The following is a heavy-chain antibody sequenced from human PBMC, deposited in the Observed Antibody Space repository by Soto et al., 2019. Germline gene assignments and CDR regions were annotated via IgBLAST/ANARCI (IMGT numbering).Heavy chain of an antibody. CDR2: IIPIFGTA. Sequence: ASVKVSCKASGGTFSSYAISWVRQAPGQGLEWMGGIIPIFGTANYAQKFQGRVTITADESTSTAYMELSSLRSEDTAVYYCARGPSTTPAFHIWGQGTMVTVS. CDR3: ARGPSTTPAFHI. D-gene: IGHD2-2*01. V-gene: IGHV1-69*13. CDR1: GGTFSSYA. J-gene: IGHJ3*02.